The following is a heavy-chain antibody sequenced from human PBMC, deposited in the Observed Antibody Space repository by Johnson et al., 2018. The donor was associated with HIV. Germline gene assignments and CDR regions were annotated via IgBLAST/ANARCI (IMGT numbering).Heavy chain of an antibody. CDR3: ASGVYSSSWSWDVAFDI. Sequence: QVQLVESGGGVVQPGRSLRLSCAASGFTFSSHGMHWVRQAPGKGLEWVAVISYDGSNKYDADSVKGRFPIPRDNAKNTLYLQMNSLRAEDTAVYYCASGVYSSSWSWDVAFDIWGQGTMVTVSS. CDR2: ISYDGSNK. CDR1: GFTFSSHG. J-gene: IGHJ3*02. D-gene: IGHD6-13*01. V-gene: IGHV3-30-3*01.